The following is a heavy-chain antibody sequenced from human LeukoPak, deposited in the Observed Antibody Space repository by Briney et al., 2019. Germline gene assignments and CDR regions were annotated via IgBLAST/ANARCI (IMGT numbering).Heavy chain of an antibody. J-gene: IGHJ6*04. V-gene: IGHV3-33*01. D-gene: IGHD5/OR15-5a*01. Sequence: PGGSLRLSCAASGFTFSSYGMHWVRQAPGKGLEWVAVIWYDGSNKYYADSVKGRFTISRDNSKNTLYLQMNSLRAEDTAVYYCARDLSGGVYHFYHYYGMDVWGKGTTVTVSS. CDR2: IWYDGSNK. CDR3: ARDLSGGVYHFYHYYGMDV. CDR1: GFTFSSYG.